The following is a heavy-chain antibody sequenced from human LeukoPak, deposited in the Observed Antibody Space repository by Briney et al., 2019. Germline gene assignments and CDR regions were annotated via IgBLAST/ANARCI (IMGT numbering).Heavy chain of an antibody. V-gene: IGHV1-2*02. CDR3: ARVGRDGYKGLRTEYYFDY. J-gene: IGHJ4*02. CDR1: GYTFTGYY. Sequence: GASVKVSCKASGYTFTGYYMHWVRQAPGQGLEWMGWINPNSGGTNYAQKFQGRVTMTRDTSISTAYMELSRLRSDDTAVYYCARVGRDGYKGLRTEYYFDYWGQGALVTVSS. D-gene: IGHD5-24*01. CDR2: INPNSGGT.